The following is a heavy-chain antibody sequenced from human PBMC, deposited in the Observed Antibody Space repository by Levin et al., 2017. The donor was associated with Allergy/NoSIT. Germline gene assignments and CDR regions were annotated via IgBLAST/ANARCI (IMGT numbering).Heavy chain of an antibody. CDR1: GFTLGDYT. D-gene: IGHD2-2*01. V-gene: IGHV3-49*03. CDR3: SRGPPAVSGPDF. CDR2: IRDKAYGEAT. J-gene: IGHJ4*02. Sequence: GGSLRLSCSASGFTLGDYTMTWFRQAPGKGLEWVSFIRDKAYGEATEYDASVKGRFTISRDDSKCIVYLQMNRLKIEDTAVYYCSRGPPAVSGPDFWGQGTLVTVSS.